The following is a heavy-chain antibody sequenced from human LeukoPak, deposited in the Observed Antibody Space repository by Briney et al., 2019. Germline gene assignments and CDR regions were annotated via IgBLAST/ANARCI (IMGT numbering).Heavy chain of an antibody. CDR3: ARWRVIAAAGIDY. J-gene: IGHJ4*01. Sequence: SETLSLTCAVYGGSFSGYYWSWIRQPPGKGLEWIGEINHSGSTNYNPALESRVTISVDTSKNQFSLKLSTVPDADTAVYYCARWRVIAAAGIDYWGHGTLVTVSS. V-gene: IGHV4-34*01. CDR1: GGSFSGYY. D-gene: IGHD6-13*01. CDR2: INHSGST.